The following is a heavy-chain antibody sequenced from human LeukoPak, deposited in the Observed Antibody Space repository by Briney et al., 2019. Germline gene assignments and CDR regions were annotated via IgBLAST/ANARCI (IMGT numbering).Heavy chain of an antibody. CDR1: ALSFSSYA. Sequence: GGSLRLSCAASALSFSSYAMSWVRQAPGKGLECVSVISGSGDITYYADSVKGRFTISRDNSKNTLYLQMNSLRAEDTAVYYCAKGMSELLASYYYYGMDVWGQGTTVTVSS. J-gene: IGHJ6*02. D-gene: IGHD1-26*01. CDR2: ISGSGDIT. CDR3: AKGMSELLASYYYYGMDV. V-gene: IGHV3-23*01.